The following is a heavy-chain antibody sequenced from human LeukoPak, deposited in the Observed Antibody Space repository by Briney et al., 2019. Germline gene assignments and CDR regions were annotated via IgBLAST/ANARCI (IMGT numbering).Heavy chain of an antibody. CDR3: AAAGLGVAHWFDA. Sequence: QPGGSLRLSCVVSGVSLSSYGMHWVRQAPGKGLEWVAWLPYDGSYNLTAVSLGGRFAISKDISKNTLFLDMDSLTPEDTAVYYCAAAGLGVAHWFDAWGQGTVVTVSS. V-gene: IGHV3-30*02. J-gene: IGHJ5*02. D-gene: IGHD2-15*01. CDR2: LPYDGSYN. CDR1: GVSLSSYG.